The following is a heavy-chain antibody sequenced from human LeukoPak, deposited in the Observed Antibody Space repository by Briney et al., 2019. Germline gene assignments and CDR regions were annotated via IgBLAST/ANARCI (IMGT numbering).Heavy chain of an antibody. J-gene: IGHJ4*02. CDR3: IRDEALWRLDY. V-gene: IGHV3-74*03. CDR1: GFTFSNHW. CDR2: IDEGGTNA. Sequence: SGGSPRLSCAASGFTFSNHWMHWVRQVPGKGLVWVSRIDEGGTNAMYADSVKGRFSISKDNAKNTVNLQMNSLRAEDTGVYYCIRDEALWRLDYWGQGTLVTVSS. D-gene: IGHD2-21*01.